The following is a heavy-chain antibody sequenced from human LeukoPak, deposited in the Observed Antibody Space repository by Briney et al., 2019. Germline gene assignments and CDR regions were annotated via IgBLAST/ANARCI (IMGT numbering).Heavy chain of an antibody. Sequence: GGSLRLSCAASGFTFSSYSMNWVRQAPGKGLEWVSSISSSSSYIYYADSVKGRFTISRDNAKNSLYLQMNSLRAEDTAVYYCARGAYCGGDCPLPNSLYWGRGTLVTVSS. CDR1: GFTFSSYS. CDR3: ARGAYCGGDCPLPNSLY. J-gene: IGHJ4*02. CDR2: ISSSSSYI. V-gene: IGHV3-21*01. D-gene: IGHD2-21*01.